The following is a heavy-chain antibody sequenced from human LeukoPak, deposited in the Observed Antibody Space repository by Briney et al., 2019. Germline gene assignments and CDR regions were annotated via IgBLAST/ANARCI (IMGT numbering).Heavy chain of an antibody. CDR2: ISAYNGNT. Sequence: ASVKVSCKASGYTFTSYGISWVRQAPGQGLEWMGWISAYNGNTNYAQKLQGRVTMTTDTSTSTAHMELRSLRSDDTAVYYCAREIGDSGSLGGPWFDPWGQGTLVTVSS. CDR1: GYTFTSYG. D-gene: IGHD1-26*01. J-gene: IGHJ5*02. V-gene: IGHV1-18*01. CDR3: AREIGDSGSLGGPWFDP.